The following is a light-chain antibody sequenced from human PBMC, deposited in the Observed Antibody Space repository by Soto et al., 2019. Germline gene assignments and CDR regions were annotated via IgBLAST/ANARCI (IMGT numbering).Light chain of an antibody. V-gene: IGLV2-14*01. CDR3: NSYGSTSTRYV. Sequence: QSALTQPASVSGSPGQSITISCTGTSGDVGGYNYVSWYQQHPGKAPKLMIYEVSNRPSGVSNRFSGSKSGNTASLTISGLQAEDEADYFCNSYGSTSTRYVFGTGTKVTVL. J-gene: IGLJ1*01. CDR2: EVS. CDR1: SGDVGGYNY.